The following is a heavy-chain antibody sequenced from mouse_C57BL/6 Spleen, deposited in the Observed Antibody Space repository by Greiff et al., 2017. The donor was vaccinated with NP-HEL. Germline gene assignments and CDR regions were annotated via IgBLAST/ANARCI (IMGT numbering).Heavy chain of an antibody. J-gene: IGHJ2*01. CDR1: GFTFSSYT. V-gene: IGHV5-9*01. D-gene: IGHD3-2*02. CDR2: ISGGGGNT. Sequence: EVNVVESGGGLVKPGGSLKLSCAASGFTFSSYTMSWVRQTPEKRLEWVATISGGGGNTYYPDSVKGRFTISRDNAKNTLYLQMSSLRSEDTALYYCARHEGSSGSFDYWGQGTTLTVSS. CDR3: ARHEGSSGSFDY.